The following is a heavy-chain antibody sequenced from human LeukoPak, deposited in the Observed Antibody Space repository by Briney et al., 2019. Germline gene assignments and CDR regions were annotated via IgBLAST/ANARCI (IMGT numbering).Heavy chain of an antibody. Sequence: SETLSLTCAVSGYSISSGYYWGWIRQPPGKGLEWIGSIYHSGSTYYNPSLKSRVTISVDTSKNQFSLKLSSVTAADTAVYYCATTPAAGYDYWGQGTLVTVSS. V-gene: IGHV4-38-2*01. CDR1: GYSISSGYY. D-gene: IGHD6-13*01. CDR2: IYHSGST. J-gene: IGHJ4*02. CDR3: ATTPAAGYDY.